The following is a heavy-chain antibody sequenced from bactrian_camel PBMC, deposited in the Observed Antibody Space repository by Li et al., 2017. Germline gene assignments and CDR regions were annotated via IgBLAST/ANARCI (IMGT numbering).Heavy chain of an antibody. CDR1: GDTYSNRC. Sequence: QVQLVESGGGSVLPGGSLRLSCLAIGDTYSNRCMAWFRQAPGKEREGVAFLHSGGGSTYYADSVKGRFTISQDNANGTVYLRMNSLKPDDTATYYCAADSTCYWSDGKIDDFAYWGQGTQVTVS. CDR3: AADSTCYWSDGKIDDFAY. CDR2: LHSGGGST. V-gene: IGHV3S54*01. J-gene: IGHJ6*01. D-gene: IGHD6*01.